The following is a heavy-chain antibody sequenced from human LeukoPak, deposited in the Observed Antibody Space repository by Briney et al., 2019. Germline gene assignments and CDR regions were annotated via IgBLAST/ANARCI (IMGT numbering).Heavy chain of an antibody. V-gene: IGHV3-30*18. CDR2: ISYDGSNK. Sequence: GGSLRLSCAASGFTFSSYGMHWVRQAPGKGLEWVAVISYDGSNKYYADSVKGRFTISRDNSKNTLYLQMNSLRAEDTAVYYCAKADTAMVTGVDYWGQGTLVTVSS. J-gene: IGHJ4*02. D-gene: IGHD5-18*01. CDR1: GFTFSSYG. CDR3: AKADTAMVTGVDY.